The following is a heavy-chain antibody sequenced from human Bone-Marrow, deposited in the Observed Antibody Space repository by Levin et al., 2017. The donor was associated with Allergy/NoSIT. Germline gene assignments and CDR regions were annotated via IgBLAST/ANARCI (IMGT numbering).Heavy chain of an antibody. Sequence: GESLKISCAASGFTFSSYSMNWVRQAPGKGLEWVSYISSSSSIYYADSVKGRFTISRDNDKNSLYLQMNSLRGEDTAVYYCARAYCSSTSGLGDYWGQGTLV. J-gene: IGHJ4*02. V-gene: IGHV3-48*01. CDR2: ISSSSSI. CDR1: GFTFSSYS. CDR3: ARAYCSSTSGLGDY. D-gene: IGHD2-2*01.